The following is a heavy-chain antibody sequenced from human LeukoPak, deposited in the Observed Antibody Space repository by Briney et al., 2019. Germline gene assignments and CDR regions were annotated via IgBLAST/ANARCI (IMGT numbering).Heavy chain of an antibody. D-gene: IGHD3-22*01. CDR1: GGSISSGGYY. Sequence: PPETLSLTCTVSGGSISSGGYYWSWIRQHPGKGLEWIGYIYYSGSTYYNPSLKSRVTISVDTSKNQFSLKLSSVTAADTAVYYCASLYYYDSSGPPGAFDIWGQGTMVTVSS. CDR2: IYYSGST. CDR3: ASLYYYDSSGPPGAFDI. J-gene: IGHJ3*02. V-gene: IGHV4-31*03.